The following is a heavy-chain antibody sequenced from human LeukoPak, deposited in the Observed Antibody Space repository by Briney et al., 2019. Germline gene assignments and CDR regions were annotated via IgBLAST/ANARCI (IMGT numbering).Heavy chain of an antibody. D-gene: IGHD2-2*01. Sequence: GGSLRLSCAASGFTFSSYWMSWVRQAPGKGLEGVANINLEGSEKYHVDSGKGGYTISRDNAKNSLYLQMNSLTAEDTAVYYCARPLSDSSTSQEDYFDYWGQGTLVTVSS. CDR1: GFTFSSYW. CDR3: ARPLSDSSTSQEDYFDY. V-gene: IGHV3-7*01. J-gene: IGHJ4*02. CDR2: INLEGSEK.